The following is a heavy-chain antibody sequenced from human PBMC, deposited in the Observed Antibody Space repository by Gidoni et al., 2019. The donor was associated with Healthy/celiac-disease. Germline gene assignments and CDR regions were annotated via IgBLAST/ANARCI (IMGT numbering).Heavy chain of an antibody. D-gene: IGHD1-26*01. V-gene: IGHV3-23*01. CDR1: GFTFSSYA. Sequence: EVQLLESGGGLVQPGGSLRLSCAASGFTFSSYAMSWVRQAPGKGLEWVSAISGSGGSTYYADSVKGRFTISRDNSNNTLYLQMNSLRAEDTAVYYCAKDREWELASFDYWGQGTLVTVSS. CDR3: AKDREWELASFDY. J-gene: IGHJ4*02. CDR2: ISGSGGST.